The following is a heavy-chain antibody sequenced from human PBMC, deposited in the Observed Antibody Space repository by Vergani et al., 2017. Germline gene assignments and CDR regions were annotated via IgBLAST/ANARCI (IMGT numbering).Heavy chain of an antibody. CDR3: VRTVALWFGETKDGGWFDP. J-gene: IGHJ5*02. CDR1: GSSFRSYY. V-gene: IGHV4-34*01. Sequence: QVQLQQGGAGLLKPSETLSLVCAVNGSSFRSYYWTWIRQSPGKGLEWIGEVNHSGYTNYNPSLKRRVTMSVDTSKNQFSLKLNSVTAADTAVYYCVRTVALWFGETKDGGWFDPWGQGTLVTVTS. D-gene: IGHD3-10*01. CDR2: VNHSGYT.